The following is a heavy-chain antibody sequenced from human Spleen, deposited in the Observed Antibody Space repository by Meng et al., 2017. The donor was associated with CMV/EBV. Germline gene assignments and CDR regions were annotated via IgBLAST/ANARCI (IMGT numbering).Heavy chain of an antibody. V-gene: IGHV4-4*07. D-gene: IGHD6-13*01. CDR1: GGSISSYY. Sequence: QVQLQESGPGRVTPLETRSLTCTVSGGSISSYYWSWIRQPAGKGLEWIGRIYTSGSTNYNPSLKSRVTMSVDTSKNQFSLKLSSVTAADTAVYYCARDPSSSWTGWFDPWGQGTLVTVSS. CDR3: ARDPSSSWTGWFDP. CDR2: IYTSGST. J-gene: IGHJ5*02.